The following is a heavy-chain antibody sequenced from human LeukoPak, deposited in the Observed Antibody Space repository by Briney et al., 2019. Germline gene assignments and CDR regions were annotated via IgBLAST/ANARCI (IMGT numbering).Heavy chain of an antibody. V-gene: IGHV3-74*01. CDR3: ARGGYGIFYY. CDR1: GFTFSSYW. J-gene: IGHJ4*02. Sequence: GGSLRLSCAASGFTFSSYWMHWVGQAPGKGVVGVSRINSEGRSTNYADSVKGRFTISTDNAKNTLYLQMNSLRAEDTAVYYCARGGYGIFYYWGQGTLVTVSS. CDR2: INSEGRST. D-gene: IGHD5-12*01.